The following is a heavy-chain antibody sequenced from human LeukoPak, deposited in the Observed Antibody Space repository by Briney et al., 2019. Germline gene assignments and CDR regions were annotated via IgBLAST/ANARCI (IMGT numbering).Heavy chain of an antibody. CDR1: GFTFSSYA. CDR2: ISGSGGST. V-gene: IGHV3-23*01. Sequence: GGSLRLSCAASGFTFSSYAMSWVRQAPGKGLVWVSAISGSGGSTYYADSVKGRFTIPRDNSKNTLYLQMNSLRAEDTAVYYCAKYRIRYFDWLFHYFDYWGQGTLVTVSS. D-gene: IGHD3-9*01. CDR3: AKYRIRYFDWLFHYFDY. J-gene: IGHJ4*02.